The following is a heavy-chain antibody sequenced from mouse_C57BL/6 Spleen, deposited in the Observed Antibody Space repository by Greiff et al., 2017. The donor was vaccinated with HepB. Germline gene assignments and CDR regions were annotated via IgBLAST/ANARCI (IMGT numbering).Heavy chain of an antibody. CDR2: INPGSGGT. D-gene: IGHD1-1*01. CDR1: GYAFTNYL. J-gene: IGHJ4*01. CDR3: ARTGGSSSYYAMDY. Sequence: VHVKQSGAELVRPGTSVKVSCKASGYAFTNYLIEWVKQRPGQGLEWIGVINPGSGGTNYNEKFKGKATLTADKSSSTAYMQLSSLTSEDSAVYFCARTGGSSSYYAMDYWGQGTSVTVSS. V-gene: IGHV1-54*01.